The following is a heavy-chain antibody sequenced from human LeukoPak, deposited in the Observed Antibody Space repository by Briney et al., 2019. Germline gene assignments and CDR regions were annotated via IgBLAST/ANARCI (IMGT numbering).Heavy chain of an antibody. CDR1: GGSISSRGYY. J-gene: IGHJ4*02. CDR3: ARTYYDVSTGYPGYYFDY. CDR2: IYYRGST. Sequence: SQTLSLTCTVSGGSISSRGYYWSWIRQHAGKGLEWIGYIYYRGSTYFNPSLKSWITISVDTSKNQFSPTLSSVTAADAAVYFCARTYYDVSTGYPGYYFDYWGQGTLVTVSS. D-gene: IGHD3-9*01. V-gene: IGHV4-31*03.